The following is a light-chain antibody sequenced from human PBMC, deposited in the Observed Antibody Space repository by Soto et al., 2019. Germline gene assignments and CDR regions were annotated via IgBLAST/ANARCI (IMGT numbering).Light chain of an antibody. CDR3: QQRHMWPIT. V-gene: IGKV3D-20*02. CDR2: GAS. Sequence: IMLTQSPGTLSLSPGERATLSCRASQSVSNNYLAWYQQKPGQAPRLLVYGASSRATGIPPRFSGSGSGTDFTLTISSLEPEDSAVYYCQQRHMWPITFGQGTRLEI. CDR1: QSVSNNY. J-gene: IGKJ5*01.